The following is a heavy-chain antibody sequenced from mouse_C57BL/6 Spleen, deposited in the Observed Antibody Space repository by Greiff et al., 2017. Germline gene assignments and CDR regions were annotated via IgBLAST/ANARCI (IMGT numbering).Heavy chain of an antibody. CDR2: IYPGSGST. Sequence: VQLQQPGAELVKPGASVKMSCKASGYTFTSYWITWVKQRPGQGLEWIGDIYPGSGSTNYNEKFKSKATLTVDTSSSTAYMQLSSLTSEDSAVYYCARTPYYGSSYEAWFAYWGQGTLVTVSA. V-gene: IGHV1-55*01. J-gene: IGHJ3*01. D-gene: IGHD1-1*01. CDR1: GYTFTSYW. CDR3: ARTPYYGSSYEAWFAY.